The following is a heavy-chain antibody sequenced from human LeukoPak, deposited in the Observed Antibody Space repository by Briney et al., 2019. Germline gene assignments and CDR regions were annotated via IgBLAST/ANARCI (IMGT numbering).Heavy chain of an antibody. J-gene: IGHJ3*02. CDR3: ARRSGTYHAFDI. CDR2: FYYTGST. V-gene: IGHV4-39*01. CDR1: GGSISSNGYY. Sequence: SETLSLTCTVSGGSISSNGYYWGWIRQPPGKGLEWIGSFYYTGSTFYSPSLKSRVTISVDTSKNQFSLKLSSVTAADTAVYYCARRSGTYHAFDIWGQGTMVTVSS. D-gene: IGHD1-26*01.